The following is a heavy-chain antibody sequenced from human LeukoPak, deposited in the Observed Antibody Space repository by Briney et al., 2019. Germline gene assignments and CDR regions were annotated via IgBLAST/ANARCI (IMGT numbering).Heavy chain of an antibody. V-gene: IGHV3-74*01. CDR3: AKDRIQLWLSYYFDY. D-gene: IGHD5-18*01. CDR1: GITFTDYW. Sequence: PGGSLRLSCAASGITFTDYWMHWVRQAPGKGLVWVSHIVQDGSYATYADSVKGRFTISRDNAKNTLYLQMNSLRAEDTAVYYCAKDRIQLWLSYYFDYWGQGTLVTVSS. CDR2: IVQDGSYA. J-gene: IGHJ4*02.